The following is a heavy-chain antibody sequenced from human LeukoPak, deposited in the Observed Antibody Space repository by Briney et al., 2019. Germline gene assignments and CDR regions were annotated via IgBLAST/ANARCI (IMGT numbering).Heavy chain of an antibody. CDR1: GYTFTSYG. Sequence: ASVKVSCKASGYTFTSYGFSWVRQATGQGLEWMGWMNPNSGNTGYAQKFQGRVTMTRNTSISTAYMELSSLRSEDTAVYYCARSYCGGDCWDPTGFDYWGQGTLVTVSS. J-gene: IGHJ4*02. CDR3: ARSYCGGDCWDPTGFDY. D-gene: IGHD2-21*02. V-gene: IGHV1-8*02. CDR2: MNPNSGNT.